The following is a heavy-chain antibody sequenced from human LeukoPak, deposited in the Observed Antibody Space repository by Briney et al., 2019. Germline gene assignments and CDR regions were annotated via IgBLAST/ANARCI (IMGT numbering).Heavy chain of an antibody. CDR2: ISHTGNT. CDR1: DVSFTNYY. Sequence: YPSETLSLTCAVSDVSFTNYYWTWIRQSPGKGLEWLGEISHTGNTHYNPSLKSRVTISVDTSKNQFSLKLSSVTAADTAVYYCARDDIAAAANWFDPWGQGTLVTVSS. CDR3: ARDDIAAAANWFDP. D-gene: IGHD6-13*01. V-gene: IGHV4-34*01. J-gene: IGHJ5*02.